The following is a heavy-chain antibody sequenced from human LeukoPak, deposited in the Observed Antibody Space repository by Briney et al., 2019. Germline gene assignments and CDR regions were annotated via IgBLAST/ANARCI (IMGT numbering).Heavy chain of an antibody. CDR2: IGSGGSPI. Sequence: GGSLRLSCAASGFTFSNYPMNWVRQAPGKGLEWVSYIGSGGSPIYYADSVKGRFTISRDNSKNTLYLQMNSLRAEDTAVYYCAKDQGYYGSGSYYYWGQGTLVTVSS. CDR3: AKDQGYYGSGSYYY. D-gene: IGHD3-10*01. J-gene: IGHJ4*02. CDR1: GFTFSNYP. V-gene: IGHV3-23*01.